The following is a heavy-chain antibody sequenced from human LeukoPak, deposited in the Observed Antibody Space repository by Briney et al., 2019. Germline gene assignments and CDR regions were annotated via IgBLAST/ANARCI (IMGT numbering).Heavy chain of an antibody. V-gene: IGHV3-66*01. Sequence: GGSLRLSCAASGFTVSSNYMSWVRQAPGKGLEWVSVIYSGGSTYYADSVKGRFTISRDNSKNTLYLQMNSLRAEDTAVYYCAREEGIVRAPADYWGQGTLVTVSS. CDR1: GFTVSSNY. J-gene: IGHJ4*02. CDR2: IYSGGST. D-gene: IGHD3-10*01. CDR3: AREEGIVRAPADY.